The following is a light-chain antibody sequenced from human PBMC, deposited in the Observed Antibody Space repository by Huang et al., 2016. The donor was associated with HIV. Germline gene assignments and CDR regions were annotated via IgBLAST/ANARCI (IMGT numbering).Light chain of an antibody. J-gene: IGKJ5*01. CDR2: AAS. Sequence: DIQMTQSPSSLSASVGDRVTITCRASQGISNSLAWYQQNPGKAPKLLLYAASRLKSGVTSRVSGSGSGTDYTLTISSLQPEDFATYYCQQYYSTPPITFGQGTRLEIK. V-gene: IGKV1-NL1*01. CDR3: QQYYSTPPIT. CDR1: QGISNS.